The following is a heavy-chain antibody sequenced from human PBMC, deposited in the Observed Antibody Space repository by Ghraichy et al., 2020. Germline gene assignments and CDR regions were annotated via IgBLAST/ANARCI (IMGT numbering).Heavy chain of an antibody. D-gene: IGHD2-21*02. Sequence: SETLSLTCTVSGGSISSDYWSWIRQPPGKGLEWIGYSSYSGSTNYHPSLKSRVTISVAPSKNQFSLKLSSVTAADAAVYYCARRGGSYCGGDCYDGFDYWGQGTLVTVSS. CDR3: ARRGGSYCGGDCYDGFDY. CDR1: GGSISSDY. CDR2: SSYSGST. J-gene: IGHJ4*02. V-gene: IGHV4-59*08.